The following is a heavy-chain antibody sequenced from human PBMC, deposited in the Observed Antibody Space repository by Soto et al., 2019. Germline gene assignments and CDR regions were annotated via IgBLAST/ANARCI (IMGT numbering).Heavy chain of an antibody. CDR3: ARDNPYTNSFGNWFDP. D-gene: IGHD6-13*01. J-gene: IGHJ5*02. Sequence: QVRLVQSGAEVQKPGSSVKVSCKASGGTFSNYAITWLRLAPGQGLEWLGGIIPVFGTVNYAQKFQGRVTITADESTSTAYMELNRLRSKDTAVYYCARDNPYTNSFGNWFDPWGQGTLVIVS. V-gene: IGHV1-69*01. CDR2: IIPVFGTV. CDR1: GGTFSNYA.